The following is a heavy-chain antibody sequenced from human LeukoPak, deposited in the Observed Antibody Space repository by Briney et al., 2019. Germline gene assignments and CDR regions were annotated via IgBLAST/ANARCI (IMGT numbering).Heavy chain of an antibody. CDR1: GFTFTNFA. CDR2: ISGGGVDT. J-gene: IGHJ4*02. D-gene: IGHD6-19*01. CDR3: AKAASPIMAFAVAAD. V-gene: IGHV3-23*01. Sequence: GGSLRLSCATSGFTFTNFAMTWVRQAPGKGLEWLSAISGGGVDTFYLDSVKGRFTTSRDNSKSTLYLQMDNVRPEDTALYYCAKAASPIMAFAVAADWGQGALVIVSS.